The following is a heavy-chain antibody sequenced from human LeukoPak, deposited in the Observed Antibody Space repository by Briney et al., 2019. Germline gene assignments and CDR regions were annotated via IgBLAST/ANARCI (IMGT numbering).Heavy chain of an antibody. CDR1: GFSFSTYC. V-gene: IGHV3-74*01. J-gene: IGHJ4*02. Sequence: GGSLRLSCAASGFSFSTYCMHWVRQAPGKGPMWVSRICPDGTVTNYADSVKARFSISRDNARNAVYLQMNSLRAEDTAVYYCVRDFRSADYWGQGTLVTVSS. CDR3: VRDFRSADY. CDR2: ICPDGTVT.